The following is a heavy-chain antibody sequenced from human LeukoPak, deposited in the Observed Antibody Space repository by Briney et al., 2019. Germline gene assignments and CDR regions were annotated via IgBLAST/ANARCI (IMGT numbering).Heavy chain of an antibody. V-gene: IGHV4-59*01. J-gene: IGHJ4*02. CDR2: VYYSGST. CDR1: GGSISNYY. Sequence: SETLSLTCTVSGGSISNYYWSWIRQPPGKGLEWIGFVYYSGSTHYNPSLESRVTISVDVSKNQFSLKLSSVTAADTAVYYCARGTLWSGYYHDYWGQGTLVTVSS. CDR3: ARGTLWSGYYHDY. D-gene: IGHD3-3*01.